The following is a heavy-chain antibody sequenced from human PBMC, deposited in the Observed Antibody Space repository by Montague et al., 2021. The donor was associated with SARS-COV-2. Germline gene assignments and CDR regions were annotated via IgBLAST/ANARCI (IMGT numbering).Heavy chain of an antibody. Sequence: SETLSLTCTVSGASISTGTYYWGWICQPPGKVLEWIGNIFHSGSTYYNPSLKSRVTMSVDTSKNLFSLKLNSVTAADTAIYYCASLTWMELWLSGYYFDSWGQGTLVTVS. V-gene: IGHV4-39*02. CDR2: IFHSGST. D-gene: IGHD5-18*01. J-gene: IGHJ4*02. CDR3: ASLTWMELWLSGYYFDS. CDR1: GASISTGTYY.